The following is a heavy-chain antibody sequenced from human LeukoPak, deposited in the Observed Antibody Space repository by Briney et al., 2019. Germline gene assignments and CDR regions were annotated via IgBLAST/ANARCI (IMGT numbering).Heavy chain of an antibody. Sequence: SGTLSLTCTVSGASISSSYWSWIWQPPRKRLEWIGYIYYNGNTNSNPSLKSRVTISADTSKNQFSLRLSSVTAADSAVYYCVRGNYDNRGYSNAFDIWGQGAMVTVSS. CDR3: VRGNYDNRGYSNAFDI. CDR1: GASISSSY. D-gene: IGHD3-22*01. J-gene: IGHJ3*02. V-gene: IGHV4-59*01. CDR2: IYYNGNT.